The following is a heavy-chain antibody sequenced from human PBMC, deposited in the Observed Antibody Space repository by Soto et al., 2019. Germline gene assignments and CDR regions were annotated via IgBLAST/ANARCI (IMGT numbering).Heavy chain of an antibody. CDR2: INPDSGNT. V-gene: IGHV1-8*02. CDR1: GYTFSSYT. D-gene: IGHD3-10*01. Sequence: ASVKVSCKASGYTFSSYTMHWVRQAPGQRLEWMGWINPDSGNTSYAQKFQGRVTMTRNTSISTAYMELSSLRSEDTAVYYCASGWYYGSASQFDPWCQGTLVTVSS. J-gene: IGHJ5*02. CDR3: ASGWYYGSASQFDP.